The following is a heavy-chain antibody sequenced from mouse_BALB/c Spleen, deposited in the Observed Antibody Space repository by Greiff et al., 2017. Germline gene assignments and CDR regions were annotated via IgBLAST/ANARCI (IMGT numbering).Heavy chain of an antibody. Sequence: EVHLVESGGGLVQPGGSRKLSCAASGFTFSSFGMHWVRQAPEKGLEWVAYISSGSSTIYYADTVKGRFTISRDNPKNTLFLQMTSLRSEDTAMYYCARRNGNYFDYWGQGTTLTVSS. CDR2: ISSGSSTI. D-gene: IGHD2-1*01. J-gene: IGHJ2*01. CDR3: ARRNGNYFDY. V-gene: IGHV5-17*02. CDR1: GFTFSSFG.